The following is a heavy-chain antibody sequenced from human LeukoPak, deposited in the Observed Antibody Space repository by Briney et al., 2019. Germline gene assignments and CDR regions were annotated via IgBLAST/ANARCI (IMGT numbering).Heavy chain of an antibody. CDR3: ASGSYHHYFDY. J-gene: IGHJ4*02. CDR2: IYYSGST. V-gene: IGHV4-39*01. CDR1: GGSISSSSYY. Sequence: PSETLSLTCTVSGGSISSSSYYWGWIRQPPGKGLEWIGSIYYSGSTYYNPSLKSRVTISVDTSKNQFSLKLSSVTAADTAAYYCASGSYHHYFDYWGQGTLVTVSS. D-gene: IGHD1-26*01.